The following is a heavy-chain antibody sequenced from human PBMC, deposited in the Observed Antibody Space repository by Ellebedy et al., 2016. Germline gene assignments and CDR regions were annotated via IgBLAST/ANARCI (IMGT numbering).Heavy chain of an antibody. Sequence: GGSLRLSXAVSGLPFSTFFMSWVRQAPGKGLEWVATISANGDKRDLADSVQGRFTISRDNSRYTLYLQMDSLRAADTAVYYCYYGHYSDYWGQGTLVTVSS. J-gene: IGHJ4*02. CDR1: GLPFSTFF. CDR2: ISANGDKR. CDR3: YYGHYSDY. D-gene: IGHD4-17*01. V-gene: IGHV3-23*01.